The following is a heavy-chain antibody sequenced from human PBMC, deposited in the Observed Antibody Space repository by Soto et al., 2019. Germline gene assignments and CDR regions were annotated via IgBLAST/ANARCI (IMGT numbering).Heavy chain of an antibody. Sequence: QVQLVQSGAEVKKPWSSVKVSCKASGGTFSSYAISWVRQAPGQGLEWMGGIIPIFGTANYAQKFQGRVTITADESTSTAYMELSSLRSEDTAVYYCAGSRRDGYNYVSYYYYGMDVWGQGTTVTVSS. CDR3: AGSRRDGYNYVSYYYYGMDV. J-gene: IGHJ6*02. V-gene: IGHV1-69*01. CDR1: GGTFSSYA. D-gene: IGHD5-12*01. CDR2: IIPIFGTA.